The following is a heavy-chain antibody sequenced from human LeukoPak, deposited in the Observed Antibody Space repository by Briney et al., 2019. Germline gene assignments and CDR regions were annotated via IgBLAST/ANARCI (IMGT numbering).Heavy chain of an antibody. CDR1: GCSISRDY. V-gene: IGHV4-59*01. D-gene: IGHD6-13*01. J-gene: IGHJ4*02. CDR3: ARDRPVGSSLDY. CDR2: IYYTGST. Sequence: SETLSLTCTVSGCSISRDYWSWIRQPPGQGLGWIGYIYYTGSTNYNPSLNSRVTISVDTSKNQFSLKLSSVTAADTAVYYCARDRPVGSSLDYWGQGTLVTVSS.